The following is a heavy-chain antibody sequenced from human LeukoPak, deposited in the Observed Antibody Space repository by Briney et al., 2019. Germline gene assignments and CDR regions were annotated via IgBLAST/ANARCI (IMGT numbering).Heavy chain of an antibody. D-gene: IGHD5-12*01. CDR2: INHSGST. CDR1: GGSFSGYY. Sequence: SETLSLTCAVYGGSFSGYYWSWIRQPPGKGLEWIGEINHSGSTNYNPSLKSRVTISVDTSKNQVSLKLSSVTAADTAVYYCARGGYSGYVYWGQGTLVTVSS. CDR3: ARGGYSGYVY. J-gene: IGHJ4*02. V-gene: IGHV4-34*01.